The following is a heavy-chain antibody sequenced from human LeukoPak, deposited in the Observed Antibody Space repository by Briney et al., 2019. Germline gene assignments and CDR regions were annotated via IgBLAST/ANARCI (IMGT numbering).Heavy chain of an antibody. CDR1: GYTFTSYY. V-gene: IGHV1-69*06. D-gene: IGHD1-26*01. J-gene: IGHJ3*02. CDR2: IIPIFGTA. CDR3: ARGFLIVGQQGAFDI. Sequence: ASVKVSCKASGYTFTSYYMHWVRQAPGQGLEWMGGIIPIFGTANYAQKFQGRVTITADKSTSTAYMELSSLRSEDTAVYYCARGFLIVGQQGAFDIWGQGTMVTVS.